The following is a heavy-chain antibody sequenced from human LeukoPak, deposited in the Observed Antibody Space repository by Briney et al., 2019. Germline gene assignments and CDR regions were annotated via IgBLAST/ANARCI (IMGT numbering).Heavy chain of an antibody. V-gene: IGHV4-38-2*02. CDR3: AKITPGDYARERFNWFDP. D-gene: IGHD4-17*01. CDR1: GYSISTGYY. CDR2: FYHGGST. J-gene: IGHJ5*02. Sequence: SETLSLTCTVSGYSISTGYYWDWIRQPPGKGLEWIGTFYHGGSTYYNPSLKSRVTISVDTSKNQFSLKLSSVTAADTAVYYCAKITPGDYARERFNWFDPWGQGTLVTVSS.